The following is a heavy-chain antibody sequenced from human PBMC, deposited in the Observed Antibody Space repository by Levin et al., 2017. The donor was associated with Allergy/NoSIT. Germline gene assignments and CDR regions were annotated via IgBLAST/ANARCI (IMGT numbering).Heavy chain of an antibody. CDR1: GFTFSSYA. CDR3: ARDLYGMDV. Sequence: GESLKISCAASGFTFSSYAMHWVRQAPGKGLEWVAVISYDGSNKYYADSVKGRFTISRDNSKNTLYLQMNSLRAEDTAVYYCARDLYGMDVWGQGTTVTVSS. CDR2: ISYDGSNK. J-gene: IGHJ6*02. V-gene: IGHV3-30*04.